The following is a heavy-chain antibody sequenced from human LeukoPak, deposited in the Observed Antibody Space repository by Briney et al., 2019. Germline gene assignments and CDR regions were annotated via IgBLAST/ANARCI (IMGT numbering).Heavy chain of an antibody. Sequence: GGSLRLSCAAYGFTFSSYSMNWVRQAPGKGLEWVSFISTSSSYIYYADSVKGRFTISRDNAKNSLYLEMNSLRAEDTAVYYCARDVRVINYYGSGSYYSWFDPWGQGTLVTVSS. D-gene: IGHD3-10*01. CDR1: GFTFSSYS. J-gene: IGHJ5*02. V-gene: IGHV3-21*01. CDR3: ARDVRVINYYGSGSYYSWFDP. CDR2: ISTSSSYI.